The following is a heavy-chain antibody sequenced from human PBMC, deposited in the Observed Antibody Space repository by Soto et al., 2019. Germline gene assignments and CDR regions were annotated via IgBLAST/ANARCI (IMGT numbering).Heavy chain of an antibody. D-gene: IGHD3-3*01. CDR2: IYTCGST. CDR1: GGSISSYY. J-gene: IGHJ6*02. CDR3: ASDRAFGLVKDGMDV. Sequence: SETLSLTCTVSGGSISSYYWSWIRQPAGKGLEWIGRIYTCGSTNYNPSLKSRVTMSVDTSKNQFSLKLSSVTAADTAVYYCASDRAFGLVKDGMDVWGQGTTVTVCS. V-gene: IGHV4-4*07.